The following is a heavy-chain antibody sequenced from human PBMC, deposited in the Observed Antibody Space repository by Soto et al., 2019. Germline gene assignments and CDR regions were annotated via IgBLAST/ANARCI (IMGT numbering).Heavy chain of an antibody. CDR2: ISGSGDST. D-gene: IGHD6-19*01. CDR1: GFTVSSNY. J-gene: IGHJ4*02. Sequence: QPGGSLRLSCAASGFTVSSNYMSWVRQAPGKGLEWVSGISGSGDSTYYADSVKGRFTVSRDNSKNTLYLQMNSLRAEDTAVFYCAKERSRGWSLDYPGQGTPVPVSS. CDR3: AKERSRGWSLDY. V-gene: IGHV3-23*01.